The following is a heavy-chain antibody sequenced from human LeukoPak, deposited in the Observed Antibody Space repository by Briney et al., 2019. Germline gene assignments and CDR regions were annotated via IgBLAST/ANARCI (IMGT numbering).Heavy chain of an antibody. CDR1: GFTFSNYG. V-gene: IGHV3-33*06. J-gene: IGHJ4*02. D-gene: IGHD3-10*01. Sequence: GGALRLSCAAPGFTFSNYGMHWVRQAPGKGLEWVAVIWYDGSNKYYADSVKGRFTISRDNSKNTLYLQMNSLRAEETAVYYCAKDGLVWFGELKWGQGTLVTVSS. CDR3: AKDGLVWFGELK. CDR2: IWYDGSNK.